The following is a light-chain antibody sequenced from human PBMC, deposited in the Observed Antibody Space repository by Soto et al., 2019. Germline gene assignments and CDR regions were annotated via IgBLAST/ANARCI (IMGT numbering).Light chain of an antibody. CDR2: EVT. Sequence: QSALTQPPSASGSPGQSVTISCTGTSSDVGGYNYVSWYQQHPGKAPTLMIYEVTKRPSGVPDRFSGSKSGNTASLTVSGLQAEDEADYYCSSYAGSRYVFGTGTKVTVL. CDR1: SSDVGGYNY. J-gene: IGLJ1*01. CDR3: SSYAGSRYV. V-gene: IGLV2-8*01.